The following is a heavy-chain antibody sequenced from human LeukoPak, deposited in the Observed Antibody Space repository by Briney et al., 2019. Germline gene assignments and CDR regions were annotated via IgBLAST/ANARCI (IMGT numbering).Heavy chain of an antibody. V-gene: IGHV4-59*01. D-gene: IGHD5-18*01. J-gene: IGHJ6*03. CDR2: IYYSGST. CDR1: GGSISSYY. CDR3: ARGNEGGYSYGYGQHYMDV. Sequence: SETLSLTCTVSGGSISSYYWSWIRQPPGKGLEWIGYIYYSGSTNYNPSLKSRVTISVDTSKNQFSLKLSSVTAADTAVYYCARGNEGGYSYGYGQHYMDVWGKGTTVTVSS.